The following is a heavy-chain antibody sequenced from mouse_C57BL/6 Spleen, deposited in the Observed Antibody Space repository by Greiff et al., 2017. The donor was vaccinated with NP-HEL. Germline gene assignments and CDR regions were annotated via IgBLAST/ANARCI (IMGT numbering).Heavy chain of an antibody. CDR2: TWWDDDK. Sequence: LKVSGPGILQPSQTLSLTCSFSGFSLSTFGMGVGWIRQPSGKGLDWLAHTWWDDDKYYNPVLKSRPTISKDTSKNQVFLKIANVDTAAAATYYCARIPDGYYGGYAMDYGGKGTSVTVSS. CDR1: GFSLSTFGMG. CDR3: ARIPDGYYGGYAMDY. V-gene: IGHV8-8*01. J-gene: IGHJ4*01. D-gene: IGHD2-3*01.